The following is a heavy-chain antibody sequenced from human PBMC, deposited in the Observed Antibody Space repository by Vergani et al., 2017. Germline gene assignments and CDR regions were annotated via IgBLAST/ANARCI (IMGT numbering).Heavy chain of an antibody. CDR1: GGSISSGDHC. CDR2: IFYSGTT. Sequence: QVQLQESGPGVVKPSQTLSLTCAVSGGSISSGDHCWTWIRQRPGKGLEWIGYIFYSGTTYDNPSLRSRLTISVDTSQNQFSLKLRSVTAADTAVYYCATDLNKLHNRITDPDAFDIWGQGTMVTVSS. D-gene: IGHD1-14*01. CDR3: ATDLNKLHNRITDPDAFDI. J-gene: IGHJ3*02. V-gene: IGHV4-31*11.